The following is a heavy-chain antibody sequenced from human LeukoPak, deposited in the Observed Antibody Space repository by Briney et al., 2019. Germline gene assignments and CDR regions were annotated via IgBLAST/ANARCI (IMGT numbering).Heavy chain of an antibody. CDR2: IYSGGST. V-gene: IGHV3-53*01. CDR1: GFTVSSNY. Sequence: GGSLRLSCAASGFTVSSNYMSWVRQAPGKGLEWVSVIYSGGSTYYADSVKGRFTISRDNSKNTLYLQMNSLRAEDTAVYYCAKVRFAYDSSGYYLDYWGQGTLVTVSS. D-gene: IGHD3-22*01. CDR3: AKVRFAYDSSGYYLDY. J-gene: IGHJ4*02.